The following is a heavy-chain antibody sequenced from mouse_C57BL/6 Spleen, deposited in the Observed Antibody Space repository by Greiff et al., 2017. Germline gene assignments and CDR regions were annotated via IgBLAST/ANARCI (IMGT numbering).Heavy chain of an antibody. CDR3: ARNEERDYYGSRGGYAMDY. Sequence: VQLQQSGAELVKPGASVKLSCKASGYTFTEYTIHWVKQRSGQGLEWIGWFYPGSGSIKYNEKFKDKATLTADKSSSTVYMELSRLTSEDSAVYFCARNEERDYYGSRGGYAMDYWGQGTSVTVSS. V-gene: IGHV1-62-2*01. CDR2: FYPGSGSI. CDR1: GYTFTEYT. D-gene: IGHD1-1*01. J-gene: IGHJ4*01.